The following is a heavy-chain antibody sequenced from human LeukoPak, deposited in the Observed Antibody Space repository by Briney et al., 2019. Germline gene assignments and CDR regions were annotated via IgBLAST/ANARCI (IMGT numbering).Heavy chain of an antibody. Sequence: PGGSLRLFCAASGFTFSSYAMSWVRQAPGKGLEWVSAISGSGGSTYYADSVKGRFTISRDNSKNTLHLQMNSLRAEETAVYYCAKDRSSGWYYYFDYWGQGTLVTVSS. J-gene: IGHJ4*02. D-gene: IGHD6-19*01. CDR2: ISGSGGST. CDR1: GFTFSSYA. CDR3: AKDRSSGWYYYFDY. V-gene: IGHV3-23*01.